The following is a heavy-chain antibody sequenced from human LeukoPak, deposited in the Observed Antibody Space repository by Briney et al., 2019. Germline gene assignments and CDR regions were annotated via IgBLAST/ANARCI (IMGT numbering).Heavy chain of an antibody. J-gene: IGHJ4*02. CDR1: GFTFSSYS. V-gene: IGHV3-21*01. D-gene: IGHD6-19*01. CDR3: ARDHVAVAGTDFDY. CDR2: ISSSSSYI. Sequence: PGGSLRLSCAASGFTFSSYSMNWVRQAPGKGLEWASSISSSSSYIYYADSVKGRFTISRDNAKNSLYLQMNSLRAEDTAVYYCARDHVAVAGTDFDYWGQGTLVTVSS.